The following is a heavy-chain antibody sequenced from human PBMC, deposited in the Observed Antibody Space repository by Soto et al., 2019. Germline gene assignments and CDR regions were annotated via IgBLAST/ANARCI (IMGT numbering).Heavy chain of an antibody. Sequence: EVQLVESGGGLVKPGGSLRLSCAASGFTFSNAWVAWVRQTPGKGLERVGHLEAKSDGGTTDLAADVRGRFSISRDDSINTVYLQMNSMKSEDSAAYYCTSRLSIFYCMDVWGPGTTVSVSS. CDR3: TSRLSIFYCMDV. CDR2: LEAKSDGGTT. V-gene: IGHV3-15*04. J-gene: IGHJ6*02. CDR1: GFTFSNAW. D-gene: IGHD3-3*01.